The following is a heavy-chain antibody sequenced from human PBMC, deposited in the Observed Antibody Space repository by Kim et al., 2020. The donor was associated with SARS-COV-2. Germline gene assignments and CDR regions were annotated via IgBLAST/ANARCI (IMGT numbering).Heavy chain of an antibody. D-gene: IGHD7-27*01. CDR1: GLTFSSYG. CDR3: AKDDWGDPHGGSCYYYGRDT. J-gene: IGHJ6*01. CDR2: ISYDGSNK. V-gene: IGHV3-30*18. Sequence: GGSLRLSCAASGLTFSSYGMHWVRQAPGKGLEWVAAISYDGSNKYYAGSVKGRFTISRDNSKNTLYLQMNSLRAEDTAVYYCAKDDWGDPHGGSCYYYGRDTWGQGTTVTVS.